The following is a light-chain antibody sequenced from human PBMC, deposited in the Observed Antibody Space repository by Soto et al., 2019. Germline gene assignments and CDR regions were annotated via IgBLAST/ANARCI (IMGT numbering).Light chain of an antibody. J-gene: IGKJ1*01. V-gene: IGKV1-5*01. CDR2: DAS. Sequence: DIHLTQSPSTLSASFLYIVTITCRASESISTWLAWYQQKPGRAPRLLIYDASNLESGVPSRFSGSSSGTEFILTIDSVQPDDFATYYCQQYTGTFGQGTKVDIK. CDR3: QQYTGT. CDR1: ESISTW.